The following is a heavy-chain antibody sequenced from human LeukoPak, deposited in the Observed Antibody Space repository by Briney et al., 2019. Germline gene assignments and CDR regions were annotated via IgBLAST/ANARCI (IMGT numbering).Heavy chain of an antibody. Sequence: GESLKISCKGSGYSFTSYWIGWVRQMPGKGLEWMGIIYPGDSDTRYSPSFQGQVTISADKSISTAYLQWSSLKASDTATYYCAIPPYYDFWSGYLYYYYGMDVWGQGTTVTVSS. CDR2: IYPGDSDT. CDR3: AIPPYYDFWSGYLYYYYGMDV. CDR1: GYSFTSYW. V-gene: IGHV5-51*01. D-gene: IGHD3-3*01. J-gene: IGHJ6*02.